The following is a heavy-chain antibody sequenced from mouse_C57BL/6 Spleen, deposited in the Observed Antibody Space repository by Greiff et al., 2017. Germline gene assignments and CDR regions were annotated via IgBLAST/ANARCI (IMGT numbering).Heavy chain of an antibody. V-gene: IGHV1-82*01. Sequence: VQLQQSGPELVKPGASVKISCKASGYTFSSSWMNWVKQRPGKGLEWIGRIYPGDGDTNYNGKFKGKATLTVDKSSSTAYMQLSSLTSEDSAVYFCARADYDSSYGYFDFWGKGTTVTVSS. CDR3: ARADYDSSYGYFDF. J-gene: IGHJ1*03. CDR2: IYPGDGDT. D-gene: IGHD1-1*01. CDR1: GYTFSSSW.